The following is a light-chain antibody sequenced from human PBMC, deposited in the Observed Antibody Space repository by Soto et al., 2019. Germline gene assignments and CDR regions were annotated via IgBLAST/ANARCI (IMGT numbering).Light chain of an antibody. CDR3: QQYNNRPPWT. J-gene: IGKJ1*01. Sequence: ETVITQSPATPSVSPGERPTLSCRASQSVYSSLAWYQQKPGQAPRLXXYGASTRATGIPARFSGSGSGTEFTLTISRLQSEDFAVYYCQQYNNRPPWTFGQGTKVDIK. CDR1: QSVYSS. CDR2: GAS. V-gene: IGKV3-15*01.